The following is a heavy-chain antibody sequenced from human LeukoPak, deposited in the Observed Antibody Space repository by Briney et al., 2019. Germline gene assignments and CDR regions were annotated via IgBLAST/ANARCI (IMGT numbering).Heavy chain of an antibody. CDR3: ARVVPGAVYYFDY. CDR1: GGSISSYC. Sequence: PSETPSLTCTVSGGSISSYCWSWIRQPAGKGLEWVGRIYASGSTSYNPSLKSRVTMSVDTSKNQFSLKLSSVTAADTAVYYCARVVPGAVYYFDYWGQGTLVTVSS. D-gene: IGHD2-2*01. V-gene: IGHV4-4*07. CDR2: IYASGST. J-gene: IGHJ4*02.